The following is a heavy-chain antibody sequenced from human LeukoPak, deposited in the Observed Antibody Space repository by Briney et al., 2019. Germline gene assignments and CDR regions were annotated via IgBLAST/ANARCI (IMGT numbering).Heavy chain of an antibody. D-gene: IGHD3-10*01. CDR3: AKVLVTMVRGVIDY. CDR2: IGGSGGTT. Sequence: GGSLRLSCAASGFPFSTNDMSWVRQAPGKGLEWVSAIGGSGGTTYEDSVKGRFTISKDNSKNTLYLQMNSLKARDTGVYYLAKVLVTMVRGVIDYWGQGTLVTVSS. V-gene: IGHV3-23*01. CDR1: GFPFSTND. J-gene: IGHJ4*02.